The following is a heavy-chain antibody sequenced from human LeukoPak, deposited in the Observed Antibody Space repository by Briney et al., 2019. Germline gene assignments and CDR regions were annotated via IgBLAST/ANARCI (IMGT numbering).Heavy chain of an antibody. V-gene: IGHV4-39*02. D-gene: IGHD3-22*01. CDR2: IYYSGST. CDR3: AREVGYYDSSTNAFDI. J-gene: IGHJ3*02. CDR1: GGSISSSSYY. Sequence: SETLSLTCTVSGGSISSSSYYWGWIRQPPGKGLEWIGSIYYSGSTYYNPSLKSRVTISVDMSKNQFSLKVSSVTAADTAVYYCAREVGYYDSSTNAFDIWGQGTMVTVSS.